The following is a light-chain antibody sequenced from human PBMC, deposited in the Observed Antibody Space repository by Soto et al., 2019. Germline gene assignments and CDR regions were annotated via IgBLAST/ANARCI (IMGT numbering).Light chain of an antibody. V-gene: IGLV2-14*01. J-gene: IGLJ2*01. CDR1: SSDVGGYNH. CDR3: YSYTTCRTRVV. Sequence: QSALTQPASVSGSPGQSITISCTGTSSDVGGYNHVSWYQQHPGKAPKLMIYEVSNRPSGVSNRFSGSNSANTASLTISGLQAEQAADYYCYSYTTCRTRVVFGRGTKLTVL. CDR2: EVS.